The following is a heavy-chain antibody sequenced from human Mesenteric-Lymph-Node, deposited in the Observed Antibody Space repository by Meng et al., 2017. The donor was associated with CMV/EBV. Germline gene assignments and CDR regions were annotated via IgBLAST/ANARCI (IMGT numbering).Heavy chain of an antibody. V-gene: IGHV1-2*02. D-gene: IGHD3-3*01. CDR3: ARGGSIVGPSFWSAVRNYHYGMDV. CDR2: INPNTGGT. CDR1: GYTFSGYY. J-gene: IGHJ6*02. Sequence: ASVKVSCKASGYTFSGYYMHWVRQAPGQGLEWMGWINPNTGGTNSAQKFQGRVTLTRDTSISTAYMELIRLTSDDTAVYYCARGGSIVGPSFWSAVRNYHYGMDVWGQGTTVTVS.